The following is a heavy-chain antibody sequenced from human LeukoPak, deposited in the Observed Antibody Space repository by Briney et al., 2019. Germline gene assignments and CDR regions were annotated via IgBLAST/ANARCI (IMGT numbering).Heavy chain of an antibody. J-gene: IGHJ5*02. CDR2: ISANNGKT. CDR3: ARPNNYYDNNGYYNWFDP. V-gene: IGHV1-18*04. CDR1: GYTFTGYY. D-gene: IGHD3-22*01. Sequence: ASVKVSCKASGYTFTGYYMHWVRQAPGQGLEWMGWISANNGKTKYAQNFQDRVIMTTDASTSTAYMELRSLRSDDTAVYYCARPNNYYDNNGYYNWFDPWGQGTLVTVSS.